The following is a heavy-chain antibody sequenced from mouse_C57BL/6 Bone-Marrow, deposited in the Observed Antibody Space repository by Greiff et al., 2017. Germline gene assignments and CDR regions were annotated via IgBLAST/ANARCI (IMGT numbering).Heavy chain of an antibody. CDR3: THRNYRLAY. CDR1: GFNINDYY. J-gene: IGHJ3*01. Sequence: EVQLQQSGAELVRPGASVKLSCTASGFNINDYYMHWVKQRPEQGLEWIGWIDPENGDTEYASKFQGEATITADTSSNTAYLQLSSLTSEATAVYYCTHRNYRLAYWGQGTLVTVSA. D-gene: IGHD2-5*01. V-gene: IGHV14-4*01. CDR2: IDPENGDT.